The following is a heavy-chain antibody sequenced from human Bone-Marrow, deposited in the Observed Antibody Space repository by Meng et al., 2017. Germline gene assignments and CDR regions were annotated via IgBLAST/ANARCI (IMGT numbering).Heavy chain of an antibody. J-gene: IGHJ6*02. CDR3: ARLGWLQSYYYYYGMDV. CDR1: GFTFSSYS. CDR2: ISSSSSYI. D-gene: IGHD5-24*01. Sequence: GESLKISCAASGFTFSSYSMNWVRQAPGKGLEWVSSISSSSSYIYYADSVKGRFTISRDNAKNSLYLQMNSLRAEDTAVYYCARLGWLQSYYYYYGMDVWGQGTTVTVSS. V-gene: IGHV3-21*01.